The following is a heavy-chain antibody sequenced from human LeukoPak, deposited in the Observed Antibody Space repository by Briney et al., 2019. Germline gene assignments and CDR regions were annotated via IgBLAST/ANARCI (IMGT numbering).Heavy chain of an antibody. D-gene: IGHD6-13*01. CDR2: IYYSGST. V-gene: IGHV4-38-2*02. J-gene: IGHJ5*02. CDR1: GYSISSGYY. Sequence: SETLSLTCTVSGYSISSGYYWGWIRQPPGKGLEWIGSIYYSGSTYYNPSLKSRVTISVDTSKNQFPLKLSSVTAADTAVYYCARTYSSSWYVWFDPWGQGTLVTVSS. CDR3: ARTYSSSWYVWFDP.